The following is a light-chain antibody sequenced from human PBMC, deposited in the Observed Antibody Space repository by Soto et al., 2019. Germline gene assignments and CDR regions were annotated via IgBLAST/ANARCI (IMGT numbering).Light chain of an antibody. J-gene: IGKJ2*01. CDR3: HQSGSSPYT. CDR2: GAS. V-gene: IGKV3-20*01. CDR1: QSVSSR. Sequence: EIVLTQSPATLSLSPGERATLSCRASQSVSSRLAWYQQKPGQAPRLLISGASSRATGIADRFSGSGSGTDFTLNISRLEPEDFAVYYCHQSGSSPYTFGQGTKVDIK.